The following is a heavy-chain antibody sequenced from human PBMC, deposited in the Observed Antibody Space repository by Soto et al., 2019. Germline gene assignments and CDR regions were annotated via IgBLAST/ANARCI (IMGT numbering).Heavy chain of an antibody. J-gene: IGHJ4*02. V-gene: IGHV3-21*01. CDR3: LIAVGGSFATDY. D-gene: IGHD6-19*01. Sequence: GGSLRLSCAASGFTFSTYSMNWVRQAPGKGLEWVSYISSSSTYIYYADSVKGRFTISRDNAKNSLYLQMNSLRAEDTAVYYCLIAVGGSFATDYWGQGTLVTVSS. CDR1: GFTFSTYS. CDR2: ISSSSTYI.